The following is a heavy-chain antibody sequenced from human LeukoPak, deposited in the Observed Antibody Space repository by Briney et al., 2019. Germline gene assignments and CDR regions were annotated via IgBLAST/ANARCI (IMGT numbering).Heavy chain of an antibody. CDR1: GHTFNNHF. CDR2: INPSDGTT. Sequence: GASVKVSCTSSGHTFNNHFIHWVRQAPGQGLEWMGMINPSDGTTRTLQKFQGRVTMTRDTSTSTLYMGLSSLRSEDTATYFCARGADQEFDFWGQGTLVTVSS. V-gene: IGHV1-46*02. CDR3: ARGADQEFDF. J-gene: IGHJ4*02.